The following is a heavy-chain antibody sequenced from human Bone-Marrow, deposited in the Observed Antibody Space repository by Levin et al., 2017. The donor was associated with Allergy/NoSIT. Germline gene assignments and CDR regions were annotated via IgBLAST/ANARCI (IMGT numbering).Heavy chain of an antibody. D-gene: IGHD3-16*01. CDR2: INPNSGGT. Sequence: GESLKISCKASGYTFTGYYMHWVRQAPGQGLEWMGRINPNSGGTNYAQKFQGRVTMTRDTSISTAYMELSRLRSDDTAVYYCARARIYDYVWGSYAIDAFDIWGQGTMVTVSS. CDR3: ARARIYDYVWGSYAIDAFDI. CDR1: GYTFTGYY. J-gene: IGHJ3*02. V-gene: IGHV1-2*06.